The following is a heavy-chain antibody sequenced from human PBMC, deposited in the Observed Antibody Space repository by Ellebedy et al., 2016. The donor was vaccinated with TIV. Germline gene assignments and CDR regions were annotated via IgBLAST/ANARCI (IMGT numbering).Heavy chain of an antibody. J-gene: IGHJ4*02. CDR2: IIPILGIA. CDR3: ARTPGGSSAYYFDY. CDR1: GGTFSSYA. D-gene: IGHD6-25*01. Sequence: AASVKVSCNASGGTFSSYAISWVRQAPGQGLEWMGRIIPILGIANYAQKFQGRVTITADKSTSTAYMELSSLRSEDTAVYYCARTPGGSSAYYFDYWGQGTLVTVSS. V-gene: IGHV1-69*04.